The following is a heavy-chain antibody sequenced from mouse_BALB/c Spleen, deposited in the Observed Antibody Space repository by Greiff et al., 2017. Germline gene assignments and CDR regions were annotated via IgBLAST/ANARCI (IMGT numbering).Heavy chain of an antibody. CDR2: ISYSGST. J-gene: IGHJ3*01. CDR3: ARGGWLAY. V-gene: IGHV3-2*02. CDR1: GYSITSDYA. Sequence: EVKLMESGPGLVKPSQSLSLTCTVTGYSITSDYAWNWIRQFPGNKLEWMGYISYSGSTSYNPSLKSRISITRDTSKNQFFLQLNSVTTEDTATYDCARGGWLAYWGQGTLVTVSA.